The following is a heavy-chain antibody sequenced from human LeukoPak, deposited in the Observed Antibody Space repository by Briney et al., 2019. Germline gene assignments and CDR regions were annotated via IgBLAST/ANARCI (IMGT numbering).Heavy chain of an antibody. CDR1: GGSISSKNYY. J-gene: IGHJ4*02. V-gene: IGHV4-39*01. CDR2: IYYSGST. Sequence: SETLSLTCSVSGGSISSKNYYWGWIRQPPGKGLEWIGSIYYSGSTYYNPSLKSRVTISADTSKNQFSLRLSSLIAADTAVYYCARRTTYFGWRPSESPSCFDYWGQGTLVTVSS. CDR3: ARRTTYFGWRPSESPSCFDY. D-gene: IGHD3-9*01.